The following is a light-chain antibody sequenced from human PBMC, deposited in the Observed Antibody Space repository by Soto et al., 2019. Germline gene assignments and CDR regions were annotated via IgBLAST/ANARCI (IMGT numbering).Light chain of an antibody. Sequence: QSALTQPASVSGSPGQSITISCTGTSSDVGSYNLVSWYQQHPGKAPKLLTYEGNKRPSGVSNRFSGSKSGNTASLTISGLQAEDEADYYCCSYAGSSTWVFGGGTKVTVL. CDR3: CSYAGSSTWV. CDR2: EGN. J-gene: IGLJ3*02. V-gene: IGLV2-23*01. CDR1: SSDVGSYNL.